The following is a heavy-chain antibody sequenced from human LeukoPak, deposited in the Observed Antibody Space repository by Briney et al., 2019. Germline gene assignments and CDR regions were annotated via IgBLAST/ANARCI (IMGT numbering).Heavy chain of an antibody. V-gene: IGHV3-30*18. CDR1: GFTFSSYG. D-gene: IGHD3-9*01. CDR2: ISYDGSNK. Sequence: GGSLRLSCAASGFTFSSYGMHWVRQAPGKGLEWVAVISYDGSNKYYADSVKGRFTISRDNSKNTLYLQMNSLRAEDTAVYYCAKDQVPDILTGYYSFDYWGQGTLVTVSS. CDR3: AKDQVPDILTGYYSFDY. J-gene: IGHJ4*02.